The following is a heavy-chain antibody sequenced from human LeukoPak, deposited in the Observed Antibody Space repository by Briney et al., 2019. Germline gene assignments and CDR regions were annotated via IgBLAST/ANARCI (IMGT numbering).Heavy chain of an antibody. CDR3: ARSLIYSDRPLGYYYMDV. CDR1: GGTFSSYA. Sequence: SVKVSCKASGGTFSSYAISWVRQAPRQGLEWMGGIIPFFDTTNFAQKFRGRVTITADESTSTAYMELSSLRSEDTAVYYCARSLIYSDRPLGYYYMDVWGKGTTVTVSS. CDR2: IIPFFDTT. J-gene: IGHJ6*03. D-gene: IGHD4-17*01. V-gene: IGHV1-69*13.